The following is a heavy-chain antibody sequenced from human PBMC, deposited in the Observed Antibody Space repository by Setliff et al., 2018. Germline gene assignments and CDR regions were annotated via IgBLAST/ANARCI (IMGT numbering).Heavy chain of an antibody. D-gene: IGHD4-17*01. CDR2: IYRNGNT. Sequence: SETLSLTCSVSDFSINSGYYWGWIRQSPGEGLEWIGSIYRNGNTYYNPSLKSRVTISIDTSKNQLSLKLNSVTAADTAVYYCARQIDYGDFQYFDYWGQGTLVTVSS. J-gene: IGHJ4*02. V-gene: IGHV4-38-2*01. CDR3: ARQIDYGDFQYFDY. CDR1: DFSINSGYY.